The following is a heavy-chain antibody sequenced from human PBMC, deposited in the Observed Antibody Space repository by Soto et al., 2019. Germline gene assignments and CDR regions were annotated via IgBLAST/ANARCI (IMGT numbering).Heavy chain of an antibody. CDR2: IYYSGST. J-gene: IGHJ4*02. CDR3: AKTALLRGGSVFDY. Sequence: SETLSLTCTVSGGSISSHSWSWIRQPPGKGLEWIGYIYYSGSTDYNPSLKSRVTISVDTSKNLFSLKLSSVTAADTAVYYCAKTALLRGGSVFDYGGREPRPTV. CDR1: GGSISSHS. D-gene: IGHD3-9*01. V-gene: IGHV4-59*11.